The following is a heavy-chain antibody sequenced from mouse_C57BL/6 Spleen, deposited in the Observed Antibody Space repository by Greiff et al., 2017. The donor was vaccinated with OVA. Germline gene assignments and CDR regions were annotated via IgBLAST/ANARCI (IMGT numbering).Heavy chain of an antibody. CDR3: ASYDYGANAWFAY. CDR1: GYSFTDYN. Sequence: EVKLQESGPELVKPGASVKISCKASGYSFTDYNMNWVKQSNGKSLEWIGVINPNYGTTSYNQKFKGKATLTVDQSSSTAYMQLNSLTSEDSAVYYCASYDYGANAWFAYWGQGTLVTVSA. V-gene: IGHV1-39*01. CDR2: INPNYGTT. J-gene: IGHJ3*01. D-gene: IGHD2-4*01.